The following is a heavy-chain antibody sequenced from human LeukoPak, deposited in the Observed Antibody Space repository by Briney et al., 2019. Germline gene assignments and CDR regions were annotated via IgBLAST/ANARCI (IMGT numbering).Heavy chain of an antibody. Sequence: ASVKVSCKASGYTFTSYGISWVRQAPGQGVEWMGWISAYNGNTNYAQKLQGRVTMTTDTSTSTAYMELRSLRSDDTAVYYCARDQNCSGGSCYSYYYYGMDVWGQGTTVTVSS. V-gene: IGHV1-18*01. J-gene: IGHJ6*02. CDR2: ISAYNGNT. CDR3: ARDQNCSGGSCYSYYYYGMDV. CDR1: GYTFTSYG. D-gene: IGHD2-15*01.